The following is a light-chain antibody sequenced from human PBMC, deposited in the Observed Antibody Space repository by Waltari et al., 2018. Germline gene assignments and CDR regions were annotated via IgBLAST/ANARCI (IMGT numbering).Light chain of an antibody. CDR2: DAS. CDR3: QQYDNLPIT. J-gene: IGKJ5*01. CDR1: HDISNY. Sequence: DIQMTQSSSSLSASVGDRVTITCQASHDISNYLNWYQQKPGKAPKLLIYDASNLETGVPSRFSGSGSGTDFTFTISSLQPEDIATYYCQQYDNLPITFGQGTRLEIK. V-gene: IGKV1-33*01.